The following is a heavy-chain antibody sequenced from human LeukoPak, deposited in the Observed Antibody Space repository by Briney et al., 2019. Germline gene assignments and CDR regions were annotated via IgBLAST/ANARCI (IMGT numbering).Heavy chain of an antibody. CDR1: GYTFTSYG. V-gene: IGHV1-18*01. CDR2: ISAYNGNA. CDR3: ARDPGIRWYMDV. J-gene: IGHJ6*03. Sequence: ASVKVSCKASGYTFTSYGISWVRPAPGQGLEWMGWISAYNGNANYAQKLQGRVTMTTDTSTSTAYMELRSLRSDDTAVYYCARDPGIRWYMDVWGKGTTVTVSS. D-gene: IGHD4-23*01.